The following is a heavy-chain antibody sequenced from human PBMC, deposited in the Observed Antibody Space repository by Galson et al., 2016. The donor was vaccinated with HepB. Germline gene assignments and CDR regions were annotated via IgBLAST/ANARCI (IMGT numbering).Heavy chain of an antibody. J-gene: IGHJ4*02. CDR3: ARVRDGNNWRVQPFDL. Sequence: SLRLSCAASGIIFRSNEMHWVRQAPGKGVEWVAATAYDGTDKYYADSVNGRFTISRDNSKNTLLLQMNSLRAEDTAVYYCARVRDGNNWRVQPFDLWGQGTLVTVS. V-gene: IGHV3-30-3*01. CDR2: TAYDGTDK. CDR1: GIIFRSNE. D-gene: IGHD5-24*01.